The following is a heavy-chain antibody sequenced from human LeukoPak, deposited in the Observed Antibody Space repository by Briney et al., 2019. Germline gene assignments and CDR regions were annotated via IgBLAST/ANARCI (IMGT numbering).Heavy chain of an antibody. Sequence: SETLSLTCAVYGGSFSGYYWSWIRQPPGKGLEWIGVINHSGSTNYNPSLKSRVTISVDTSKNQFSLKLSSVTAADTAVYYCARSSGGSRTFDYWGQGTLVTVSS. CDR2: INHSGST. V-gene: IGHV4-34*01. J-gene: IGHJ4*02. D-gene: IGHD2-15*01. CDR1: GGSFSGYY. CDR3: ARSSGGSRTFDY.